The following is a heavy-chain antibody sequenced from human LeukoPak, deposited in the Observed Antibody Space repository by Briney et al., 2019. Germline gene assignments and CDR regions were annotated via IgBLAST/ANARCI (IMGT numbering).Heavy chain of an antibody. CDR2: IRYDGSNK. V-gene: IGHV3-30*02. J-gene: IGHJ3*02. CDR1: GFTFSSYG. D-gene: IGHD1-1*01. Sequence: PGGSLRLSCAASGFTFSSYGMHWVRQAPGKGLEWVAFIRYDGSNKYYADSVKGRFTISRDNSKNTLYLQMNSLRAEDTAVYYCTTSVFTGTWRGAFDIWGQGTMVTVSS. CDR3: TTSVFTGTWRGAFDI.